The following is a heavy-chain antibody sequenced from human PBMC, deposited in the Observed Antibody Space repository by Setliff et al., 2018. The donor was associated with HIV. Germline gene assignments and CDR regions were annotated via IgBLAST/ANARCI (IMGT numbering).Heavy chain of an antibody. CDR1: GYAFDNYW. CDR2: IYPGDSDT. J-gene: IGHJ5*01. V-gene: IGHV5-51*01. D-gene: IGHD6-13*01. CDR3: ARVFSAGWFDS. Sequence: PGESLKISCRASGYAFDNYWIGWVRQMPGKGLEWMGVIYPGDSDTRVNPSFQGHVTISADKSISTTYLQWSSLRASDTAMYYCARVFSAGWFDSWGQGTLVTVSS.